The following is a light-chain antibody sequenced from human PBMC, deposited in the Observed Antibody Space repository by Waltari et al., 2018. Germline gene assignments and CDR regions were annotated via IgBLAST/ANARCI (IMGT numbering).Light chain of an antibody. CDR3: QHYVRLPAT. Sequence: EIVLTQSPGTLSLSPGEIATLSCRASQSVSRALAWYQQKPGQAPRLLIYGASNRATGMPDRFSGSGSGTDFSLTISSLEPEDFAVYYCQHYVRLPATFGQGTKVEVK. J-gene: IGKJ1*01. V-gene: IGKV3-20*01. CDR1: QSVSRA. CDR2: GAS.